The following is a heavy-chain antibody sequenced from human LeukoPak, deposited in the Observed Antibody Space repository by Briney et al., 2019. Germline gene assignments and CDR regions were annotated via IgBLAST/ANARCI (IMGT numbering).Heavy chain of an antibody. Sequence: ASVKVSCKAPGYTFTNYAISWVRQAPGQGLEWMGWISAYNDNTNYAQKFQGRVTMTTDTSTSTAYMELRSLRSDDTAVYYCARDVGERYCSGGSCSDYRGQGTLVTVSS. CDR2: ISAYNDNT. V-gene: IGHV1-18*01. J-gene: IGHJ4*02. D-gene: IGHD2-15*01. CDR1: GYTFTNYA. CDR3: ARDVGERYCSGGSCSDY.